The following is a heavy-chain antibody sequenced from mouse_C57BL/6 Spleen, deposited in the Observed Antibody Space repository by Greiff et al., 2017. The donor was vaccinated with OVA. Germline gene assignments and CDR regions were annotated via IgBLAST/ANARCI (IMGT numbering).Heavy chain of an antibody. CDR2: IHPSDSDT. CDR3: ATPAYYSGAFDC. Sequence: VQLQQSGAELVKPGASVKVSCKASGYTFTSYWMHWVKQRPGKGLEWIGRIHPSDSDTNYTQKVKGKATLTVDKSSSTAYMQLSSLTSEDSAVFSCATPAYYSGAFDCWGQGTTLSVSS. D-gene: IGHD1-1*01. CDR1: GYTFTSYW. J-gene: IGHJ2*01. V-gene: IGHV1-74*01.